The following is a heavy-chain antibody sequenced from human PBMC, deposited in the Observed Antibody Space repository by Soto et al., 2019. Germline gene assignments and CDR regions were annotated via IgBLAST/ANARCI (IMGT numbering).Heavy chain of an antibody. CDR1: GGSISSSSYY. CDR3: ARSGRSGYDPFDY. CDR2: IYYSGST. Sequence: ASETLSLTCTVSGGSISSSSYYWGWIRQPPGKGLEWIGSIYYSGSTYYNPSLKSRVTISVDTSKNQFSLKLSSVTAADTAVYYCARSGRSGYDPFDYWGQGTLVTVSS. V-gene: IGHV4-39*01. J-gene: IGHJ4*02. D-gene: IGHD5-12*01.